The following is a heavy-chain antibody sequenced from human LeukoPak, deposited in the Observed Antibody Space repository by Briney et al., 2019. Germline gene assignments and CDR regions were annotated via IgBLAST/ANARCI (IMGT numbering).Heavy chain of an antibody. Sequence: ASVKVSCKVSGYTLTELSMHWVRQAPGKGLEWMGGFDPEDGETIYAQKFQGRVTMTTDTSTSTAYMELRSLRSDDTAVYYCARLGYCSGGSCFFEWYFDYWGQGTLVTVSS. CDR1: GYTLTELS. D-gene: IGHD2-15*01. CDR3: ARLGYCSGGSCFFEWYFDY. J-gene: IGHJ4*02. V-gene: IGHV1-24*01. CDR2: FDPEDGET.